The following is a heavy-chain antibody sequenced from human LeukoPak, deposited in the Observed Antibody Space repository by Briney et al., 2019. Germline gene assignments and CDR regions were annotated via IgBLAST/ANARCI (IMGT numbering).Heavy chain of an antibody. Sequence: SETLSLTCAVYGGSFSGYYWSWIRQPPGKGLEWIGEINHSGSTNYNPSLKSRVTISVDTSKNQFSLKLSSVTAADTAVYYCARRGVAAAGEDADFDYWGQGTLVTVSS. CDR2: INHSGST. D-gene: IGHD6-13*01. J-gene: IGHJ4*02. V-gene: IGHV4-34*01. CDR1: GGSFSGYY. CDR3: ARRGVAAAGEDADFDY.